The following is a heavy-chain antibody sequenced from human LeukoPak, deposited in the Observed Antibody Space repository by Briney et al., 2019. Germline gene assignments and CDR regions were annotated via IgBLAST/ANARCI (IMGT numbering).Heavy chain of an antibody. Sequence: SETLSLTCTVSGGSISSCGYYWSWIRQHPGKGLEWIGYIYYSGNTYYNPSLKSRVTISVDTPKNQFSLKLSSVTAADTAVYYCASGMTTVTSPFDYWGQGTLVTVSS. CDR2: IYYSGNT. J-gene: IGHJ4*02. D-gene: IGHD4-17*01. V-gene: IGHV4-31*03. CDR3: ASGMTTVTSPFDY. CDR1: GGSISSCGYY.